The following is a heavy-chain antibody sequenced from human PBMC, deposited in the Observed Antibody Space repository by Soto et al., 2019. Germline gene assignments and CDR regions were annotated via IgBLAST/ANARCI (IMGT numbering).Heavy chain of an antibody. J-gene: IGHJ3*02. CDR1: GGSFSGYY. CDR3: ARRVHDAFDI. CDR2: INHSGST. V-gene: IGHV4-34*01. Sequence: PSETLSLTCAVYGGSFSGYYWSWIRQPPGKGLEWVGEINHSGSTNYNPSLKSRVTISVDTSKNQFSLKLSSVTDEDTAVYYCARRVHDAFDIWGQGTMVTVSS.